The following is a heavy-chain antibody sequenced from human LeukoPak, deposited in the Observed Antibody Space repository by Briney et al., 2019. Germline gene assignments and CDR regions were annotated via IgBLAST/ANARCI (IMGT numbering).Heavy chain of an antibody. V-gene: IGHV3-21*01. CDR1: GFTFSSYS. CDR2: ISSSSSYI. J-gene: IGHJ4*02. D-gene: IGHD2-15*01. CDR3: ARDLYCSGGSCYVGFDY. Sequence: PGGSLRLSCAASGFTFSSYSMNWVRQAPGKGLEWVSSISSSSSYIYHADSVKGRFTISRDNAKNSLYLQMNSLRAEDTAVYYCARDLYCSGGSCYVGFDYWGQGTLVTVSS.